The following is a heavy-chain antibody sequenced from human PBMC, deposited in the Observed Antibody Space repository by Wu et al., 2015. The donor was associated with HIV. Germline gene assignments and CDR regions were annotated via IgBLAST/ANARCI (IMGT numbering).Heavy chain of an antibody. V-gene: IGHV1-2*02. CDR3: VTYGGHY. J-gene: IGHJ4*02. D-gene: IGHD4/OR15-4a*01. CDR2: INPNSGGT. Sequence: QVQLVQSGAEVKKPGASVKVSCKASGYTFTVYYMHWVRQAPGQGLEWMGWINPNSGGTNYLQNFQGRVTMTRDTSISTAYMEVRSLRSDDTAVYYCVTYGGHYWGQGALVTVST. CDR1: GYTFTVYY.